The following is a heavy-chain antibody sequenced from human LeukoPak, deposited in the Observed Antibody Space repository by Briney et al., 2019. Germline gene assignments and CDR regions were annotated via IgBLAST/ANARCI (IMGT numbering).Heavy chain of an antibody. V-gene: IGHV4-4*07. J-gene: IGHJ6*02. CDR3: ARDFDYYDSSGYHYYYYYGMDV. D-gene: IGHD3-22*01. CDR1: GGSISSYY. Sequence: SETLSLTCTVSGGSISSYYWSWIRQPAGKGLEWIGRIYTSGSTNYNPSLKSRVTMSVDTSKNQFSLKLSSVTAADTAVYYCARDFDYYDSSGYHYYYYYGMDVWGQGTTVTVSS. CDR2: IYTSGST.